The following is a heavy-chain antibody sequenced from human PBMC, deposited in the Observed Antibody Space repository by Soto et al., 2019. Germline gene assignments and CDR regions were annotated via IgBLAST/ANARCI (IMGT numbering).Heavy chain of an antibody. CDR2: IIPLFRTP. Sequence: QVHLVQSGAEVKEPGSSVKVSCKASGGTFSSYAISWLRQAPGQGLEWMGGIIPLFRTPDYAQKFQGRVTITADESTSTAYMELSSLRSEDTAVYYCARDIDRLQLGGNYYYILDVWGQGTTVTVSS. D-gene: IGHD4-4*01. J-gene: IGHJ6*02. CDR3: ARDIDRLQLGGNYYYILDV. V-gene: IGHV1-69*12. CDR1: GGTFSSYA.